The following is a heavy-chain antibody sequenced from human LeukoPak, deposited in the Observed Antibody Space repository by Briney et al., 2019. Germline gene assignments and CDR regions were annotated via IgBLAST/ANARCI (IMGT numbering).Heavy chain of an antibody. CDR1: GFTFSGYW. Sequence: GGSLRLSCAASGFTFSGYWMSWVRQAPGKGLEWVANMKEDGSEKYCVDSVKGRLTISRDNAKNSLYLQMNSLRAEDTAVYYCARGGFRYFDRWGQGTLVIVSS. V-gene: IGHV3-7*04. J-gene: IGHJ5*02. CDR3: ARGGFRYFDR. D-gene: IGHD3-16*02. CDR2: MKEDGSEK.